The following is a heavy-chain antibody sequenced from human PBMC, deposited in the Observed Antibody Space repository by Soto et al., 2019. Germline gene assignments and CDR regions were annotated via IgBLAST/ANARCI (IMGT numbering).Heavy chain of an antibody. J-gene: IGHJ4*02. D-gene: IGHD3-10*01. Sequence: PGGSLRLSCAASGFTFSSYWMHWVRQAPGRGLVWVSRINDDGSTTTYADSVKGRFTISRDNAKNTLFMQMDSLRAEDMGVYYCARGNYGPDYWGQGTLVTVSS. CDR1: GFTFSSYW. V-gene: IGHV3-74*03. CDR2: INDDGSTT. CDR3: ARGNYGPDY.